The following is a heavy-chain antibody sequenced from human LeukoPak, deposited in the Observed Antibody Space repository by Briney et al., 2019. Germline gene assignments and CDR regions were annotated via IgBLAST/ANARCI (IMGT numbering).Heavy chain of an antibody. CDR2: IWDDGSNK. V-gene: IGHV3-33*01. J-gene: IGHJ4*02. Sequence: GGSLRLSCAASGFTFSSYGMHWVRLDPATGLEWVAVIWDDGSNKYYADSVKGRFTISRDNSKITLYLQMNSLRAEDTAVYYCARDKLLTGYSSGWPSGNFDYWGQGTLVTVSS. D-gene: IGHD6-19*01. CDR1: GFTFSSYG. CDR3: ARDKLLTGYSSGWPSGNFDY.